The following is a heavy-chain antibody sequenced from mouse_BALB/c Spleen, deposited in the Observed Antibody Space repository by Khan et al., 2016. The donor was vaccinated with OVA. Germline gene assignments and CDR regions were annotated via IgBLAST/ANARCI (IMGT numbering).Heavy chain of an antibody. J-gene: IGHJ4*01. D-gene: IGHD1-1*01. CDR3: ARYGSSPYYAMDY. Sequence: VQLQQSGPELVKPGASVKMSCKASGYTFTSYVMQWVKQKPGQGLEWIGYINPYNDGTKYNEKFKGKATLTSDKSSSTAYMEHSSLTSEDSAVYYCARYGSSPYYAMDYWGQGTSVPVSS. CDR1: GYTFTSYV. CDR2: INPYNDGT. V-gene: IGHV1S136*01.